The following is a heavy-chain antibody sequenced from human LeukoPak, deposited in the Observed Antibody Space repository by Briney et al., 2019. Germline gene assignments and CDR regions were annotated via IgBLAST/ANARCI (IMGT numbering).Heavy chain of an antibody. J-gene: IGHJ4*02. V-gene: IGHV4-30-2*02. Sequence: PSETLSLTCAVSDGSVSSGDYSWSWIRQPPGKGLEWIGYIYHSGSTYYDPSLKSRVTISVDTSKNQFSLNLKSVTAADTAVYYCTRSDYSTYFNYWGPGTLVTVSS. CDR2: IYHSGST. CDR1: DGSVSSGDYS. D-gene: IGHD2-15*01. CDR3: TRSDYSTYFNY.